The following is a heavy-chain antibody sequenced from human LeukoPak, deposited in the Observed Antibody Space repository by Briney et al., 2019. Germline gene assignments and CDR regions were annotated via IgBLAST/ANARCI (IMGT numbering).Heavy chain of an antibody. CDR2: INHSGST. Sequence: PSETLSLTCAVYGGSFSGYYWSWIRQPPGKGLEWIGEINHSGSTNYNPSLKSRVTISVDTSKNQFSLKLSSATAADTAVYYCASHVDTAIGYWGQGTLVTVSS. J-gene: IGHJ4*02. V-gene: IGHV4-34*01. CDR3: ASHVDTAIGY. CDR1: GGSFSGYY. D-gene: IGHD5-18*01.